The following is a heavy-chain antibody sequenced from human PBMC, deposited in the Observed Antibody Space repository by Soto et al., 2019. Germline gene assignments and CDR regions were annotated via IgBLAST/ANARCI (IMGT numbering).Heavy chain of an antibody. CDR2: ISSGSSTI. CDR1: GFTFSSYS. V-gene: IGHV3-48*01. J-gene: IGHJ6*03. D-gene: IGHD2-2*01. Sequence: EVQLVESGGGLVQPGGSLRLSCAASGFTFSSYSMNWVRQAPGKGLEWVSYISSGSSTIYYADSVKGRFTISRDNAKNSLYRQMDSLRAEDTAVYYATRSAYMDVWGTGTTVTVSS. CDR3: TRSAYMDV.